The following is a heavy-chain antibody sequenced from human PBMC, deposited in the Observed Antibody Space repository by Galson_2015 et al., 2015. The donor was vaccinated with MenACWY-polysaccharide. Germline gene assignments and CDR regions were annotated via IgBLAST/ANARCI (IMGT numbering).Heavy chain of an antibody. J-gene: IGHJ4*02. V-gene: IGHV3-23*01. CDR2: ISGSGGRT. Sequence: SLRLSCAASGFTFSSYAMSWVRQAPGKGLEWVSSISGSGGRTYYADSVKGRFTISRDNSKNTLHLQMNSLRAEDTAVYYCAKLDYGGNSLGFDYWGQGTLVTVSS. CDR1: GFTFSSYA. CDR3: AKLDYGGNSLGFDY. D-gene: IGHD4-23*01.